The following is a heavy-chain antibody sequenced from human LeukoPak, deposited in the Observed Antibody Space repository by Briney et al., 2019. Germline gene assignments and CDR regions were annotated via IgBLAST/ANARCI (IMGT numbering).Heavy chain of an antibody. J-gene: IGHJ4*02. CDR2: IYYSGST. CDR3: ARTHRGPYYFDY. D-gene: IGHD3-10*01. CDR1: GVSISSNY. Sequence: SETLSLTCTVSGVSISSNYWSWIRQPPGKGLEWIGYIYYSGSTNYNPSLKSRVTISVDTSKNHFSLKLSSVTAADTAVYYCARTHRGPYYFDYWGQGTLVTVSS. V-gene: IGHV4-59*01.